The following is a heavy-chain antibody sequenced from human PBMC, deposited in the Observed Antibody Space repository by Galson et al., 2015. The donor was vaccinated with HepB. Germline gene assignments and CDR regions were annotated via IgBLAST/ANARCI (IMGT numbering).Heavy chain of an antibody. CDR2: TYYRSNWYY. Sequence: CAISGDSVSSDSAAWNWIRQSPSRGLEWLGRTYYRSNWYYDYAASAKSRIIINADTSRNQFSLQLNSVSSEDTAVYYCARDAPGGETIYDYWGQGTLVTVSS. D-gene: IGHD4-23*01. CDR3: ARDAPGGETIYDY. CDR1: GDSVSSDSAA. J-gene: IGHJ4*02. V-gene: IGHV6-1*01.